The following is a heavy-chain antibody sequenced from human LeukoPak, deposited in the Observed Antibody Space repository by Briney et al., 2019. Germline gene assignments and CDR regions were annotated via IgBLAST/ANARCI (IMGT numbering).Heavy chain of an antibody. J-gene: IGHJ6*03. CDR2: ISYNGSNK. CDR1: GFTFSNYA. D-gene: IGHD6-13*01. Sequence: QAGGSLRLSCAVSGFTFSNYAMHWVRQAPGKGLEWVTVISYNGSNKSYADSVKGRFTISRDNSKNTLYLQMNSLRAEDTAVYYCARDLSSSWYYIDVWGEGTTVTVSS. CDR3: ARDLSSSWYYIDV. V-gene: IGHV3-30*04.